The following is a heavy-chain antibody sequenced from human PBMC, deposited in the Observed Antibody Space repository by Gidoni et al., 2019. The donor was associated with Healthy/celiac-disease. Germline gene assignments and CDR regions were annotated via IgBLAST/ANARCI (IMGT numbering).Heavy chain of an antibody. CDR2: TWYDGSNK. CDR3: ARSIAAADVFDY. Sequence: SSYGMHWVRQAPGKGLAWVAVTWYDGSNKYYADSVKGRFTISRDNSKNTLYLQMNSLRAEDTAVYYCARSIAAADVFDYWGQGTLVTVSS. V-gene: IGHV3-33*01. D-gene: IGHD6-13*01. J-gene: IGHJ4*02. CDR1: SSYG.